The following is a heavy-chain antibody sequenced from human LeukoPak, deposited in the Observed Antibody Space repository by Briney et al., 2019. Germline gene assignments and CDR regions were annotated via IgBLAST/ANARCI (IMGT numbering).Heavy chain of an antibody. CDR3: ARAGPIVVVVAALGGFDP. CDR1: GGSISSGDYY. J-gene: IGHJ5*02. V-gene: IGHV4-30-4*01. CDR2: IYYSGST. Sequence: SETLSLTCTVSGGSISSGDYYWSSIRQPPGKGLEWIGYIYYSGSTYYNPSLKSRVTISVDTSKNQFSLKLSSVTAADTAVYYCARAGPIVVVVAALGGFDPWGQGTLVTVSS. D-gene: IGHD2-15*01.